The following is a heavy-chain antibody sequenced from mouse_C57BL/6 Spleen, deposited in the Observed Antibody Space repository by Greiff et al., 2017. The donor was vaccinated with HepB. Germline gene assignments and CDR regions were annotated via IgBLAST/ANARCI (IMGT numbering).Heavy chain of an antibody. Sequence: VQLQQSGPVLVKPGASVKMSCKASGYTFTDYYMNWVKQSHGKSLEWIGVINPYNGGTSYNQKFKGKATSTVDKSSSTAYMELNSLTSEDSAVYYCARGTSYYGSSFWFAYWGQGTLVTVSA. CDR1: GYTFTDYY. V-gene: IGHV1-19*01. D-gene: IGHD1-1*01. J-gene: IGHJ3*01. CDR3: ARGTSYYGSSFWFAY. CDR2: INPYNGGT.